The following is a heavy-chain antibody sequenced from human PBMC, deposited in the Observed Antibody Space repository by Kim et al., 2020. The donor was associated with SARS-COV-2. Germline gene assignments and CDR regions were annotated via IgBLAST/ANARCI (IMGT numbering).Heavy chain of an antibody. CDR3: ARVLTAQIFGVVIAYRHPRGSDY. Sequence: GGSLRLSCAASGFTFSSYWMSWVRQAPGKGLEWVANIKQDGSEKYYVDSVKGRFTISRDNAKNSLYLQMNSLRAEDTAVYYCARVLTAQIFGVVIAYRHPRGSDYWGQGTLVTVSS. CDR1: GFTFSSYW. J-gene: IGHJ4*02. V-gene: IGHV3-7*01. D-gene: IGHD3-3*01. CDR2: IKQDGSEK.